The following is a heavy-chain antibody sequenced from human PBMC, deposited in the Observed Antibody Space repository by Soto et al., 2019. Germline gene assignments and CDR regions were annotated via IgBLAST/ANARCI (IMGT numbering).Heavy chain of an antibody. V-gene: IGHV1-18*01. J-gene: IGHJ6*02. CDR2: TSASNGHT. CDR3: ARDGAANYDMLTGYFSVGMDV. CDR1: GSTFNNYG. D-gene: IGHD3-9*01. Sequence: QVQLVQSGVEVRKPGASVKVSCRASGSTFNNYGINWVRQAPGQGLEWMGWTSASNGHTNYAQKFQGRVTMTTDTSASTAYMELRSLRSDDTAVYYCARDGAANYDMLTGYFSVGMDVWGQGTSVTVSS.